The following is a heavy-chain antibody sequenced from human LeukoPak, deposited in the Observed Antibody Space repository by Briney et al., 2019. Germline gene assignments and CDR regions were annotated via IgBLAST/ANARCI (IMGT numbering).Heavy chain of an antibody. V-gene: IGHV4-59*01. Sequence: SETLSLTCTVSGGSISSYYWSWIRQPPGQGLEWIGYIYYSGSTKYNPPLKSRVTISVDTSKNQFSLKLSSVTAADTAVYYCAREFYDILTGYYYGMDVWGKGTTVTVSS. CDR3: AREFYDILTGYYYGMDV. D-gene: IGHD3-9*01. CDR2: IYYSGST. CDR1: GGSISSYY. J-gene: IGHJ6*04.